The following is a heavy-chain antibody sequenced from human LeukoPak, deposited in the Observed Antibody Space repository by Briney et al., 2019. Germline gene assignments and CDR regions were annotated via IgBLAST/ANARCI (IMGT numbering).Heavy chain of an antibody. CDR1: GYTFTSYG. V-gene: IGHV1-18*01. CDR2: ISTYNGNT. CDR3: ARDRLDNYPYYYYYMDV. J-gene: IGHJ6*03. Sequence: ASVKVSCKASGYTFTSYGISWVRQAPGQGLEWMGWISTYNGNTNYAQKFQGRVTMTTDTSTSTAYMELRSLRSDDTAVYYCARDRLDNYPYYYYYMDVWGKGTTVTVSS. D-gene: IGHD4-11*01.